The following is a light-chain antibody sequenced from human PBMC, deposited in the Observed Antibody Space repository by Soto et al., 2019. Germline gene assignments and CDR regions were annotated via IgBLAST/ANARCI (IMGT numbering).Light chain of an antibody. CDR2: EAS. CDR3: QQRGNWPS. J-gene: IGKJ4*01. V-gene: IGKV3-11*01. Sequence: ETVLTQSPATLSLSPGERATLSCRASRNINNFLAWYQQKPGQAPRLLIYEASKRATGVPARFSGSGSGTDFTLTISSLESEDFAVYYCQQRGNWPSFGGGTKVEIK. CDR1: RNINNF.